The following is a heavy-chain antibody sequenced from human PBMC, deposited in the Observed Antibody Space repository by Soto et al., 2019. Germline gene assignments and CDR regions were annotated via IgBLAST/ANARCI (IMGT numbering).Heavy chain of an antibody. CDR2: IYGDGTT. Sequence: EVQLVESGGGLIQPGGSLTLSCAASGLTVSGNYMGWVRQAPGKGLEWVSGIYGDGTTIDADSVKGRFTIFRDNSQNTLYLQMNNLRPEDTAVYHCARASSRWGSEAAYWGQGTLVTVSS. V-gene: IGHV3-53*01. J-gene: IGHJ4*02. CDR1: GLTVSGNY. D-gene: IGHD7-27*01. CDR3: ARASSRWGSEAAY.